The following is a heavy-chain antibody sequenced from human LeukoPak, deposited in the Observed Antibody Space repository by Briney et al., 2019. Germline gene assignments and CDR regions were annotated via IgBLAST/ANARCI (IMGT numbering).Heavy chain of an antibody. CDR3: AREDDHNTNDC. J-gene: IGHJ4*02. V-gene: IGHV3-7*01. D-gene: IGHD5-24*01. CDR2: IQPDGSGA. Sequence: GGSLRLSCVTSGFTFRGYWMSWFRQAPGKGLEWVGNIQPDGSGAFYVDAMRGRFTISRDNAQNSLYLQINSLRAEDTAVYYCAREDDHNTNDCWGQGTLVTVSS. CDR1: GFTFRGYW.